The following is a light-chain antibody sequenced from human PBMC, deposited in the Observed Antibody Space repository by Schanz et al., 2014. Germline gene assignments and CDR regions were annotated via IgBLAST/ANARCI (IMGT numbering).Light chain of an antibody. V-gene: IGLV1-47*01. CDR1: SSNIGSNY. CDR3: ASWDDSLSGSYV. J-gene: IGLJ1*01. CDR2: RNN. Sequence: QSVLTQPPSASGTPGQRVTISCSGSSSNIGSNYVYWYQQLPGTAPKLLIYRNNQRPSGVPDRFSGSKSGTSASLAIRGLRSEDEATYYCASWDDSLSGSYVFGSGTKLTVL.